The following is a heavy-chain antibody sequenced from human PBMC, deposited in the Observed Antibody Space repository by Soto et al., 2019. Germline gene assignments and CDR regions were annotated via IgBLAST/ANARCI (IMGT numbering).Heavy chain of an antibody. V-gene: IGHV3-74*01. D-gene: IGHD4-4*01. CDR1: GFTFSYYW. CDR2: INRDGSST. Sequence: EVQLVESGGGLVQSGGSLRLSCAASGFTFSYYWMHWVRQAPGKGLLWVSRINRDGSSTDYADSVKGRFTISRDNAKNTLYLQMNSLRAEDTAVYYCARVREMTTIGFSYWGQGTLVTVFS. J-gene: IGHJ4*02. CDR3: ARVREMTTIGFSY.